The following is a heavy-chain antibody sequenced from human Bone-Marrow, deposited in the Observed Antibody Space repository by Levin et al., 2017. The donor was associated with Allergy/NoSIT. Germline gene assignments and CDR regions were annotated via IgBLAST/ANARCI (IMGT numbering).Heavy chain of an antibody. CDR1: GFSFRDYY. D-gene: IGHD3-10*01. Sequence: GGSLRLSCAASGFSFRDYYMSWIRQAPGKGLEWISYINSDGGTTYYADSVKGRFAISRDNAKNSLFLQMNSLRAEDTAVYYCARDGDFGVNDYWGQGTLVAVSS. CDR3: ARDGDFGVNDY. J-gene: IGHJ4*02. CDR2: INSDGGTT. V-gene: IGHV3-11*01.